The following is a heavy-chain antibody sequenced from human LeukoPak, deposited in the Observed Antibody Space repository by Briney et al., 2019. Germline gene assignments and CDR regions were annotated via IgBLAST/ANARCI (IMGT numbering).Heavy chain of an antibody. CDR1: GYTLTELS. CDR2: FDPEDGET. Sequence: EASVKVSCKVSGYTLTELSMHWVRQAPGKGLEWMGGFDPEDGETIYAQKFQGRVTMTEDTSTDTAYMELSRLRSEDTAVYYCATDRGKYYYMDVWGKGTTVTVSS. CDR3: ATDRGKYYYMDV. J-gene: IGHJ6*03. V-gene: IGHV1-24*01.